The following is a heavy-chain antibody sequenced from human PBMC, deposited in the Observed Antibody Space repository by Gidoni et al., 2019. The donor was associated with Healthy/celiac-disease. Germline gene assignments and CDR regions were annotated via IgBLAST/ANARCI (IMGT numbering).Heavy chain of an antibody. V-gene: IGHV1-69*04. Sequence: QVQLVQSGAEVKKPGSSVMVSCKASGGTFSTYSISWVRQAPGQGLEWRGRIIHILGIANCAQKFQGRVTITADKSTSTAYMELSSLRSEDKAVYYCARGHRVGATDNDAFDIWGQGTMVTVSS. CDR1: GGTFSTYS. CDR3: ARGHRVGATDNDAFDI. D-gene: IGHD1-26*01. CDR2: IIHILGIA. J-gene: IGHJ3*02.